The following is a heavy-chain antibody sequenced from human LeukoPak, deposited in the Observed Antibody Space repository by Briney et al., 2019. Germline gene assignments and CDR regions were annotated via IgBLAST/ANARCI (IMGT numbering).Heavy chain of an antibody. CDR3: ARELNYYDSSGYFGGIDY. V-gene: IGHV3-21*01. Sequence: GGSLRLSCAASGFTFSSYSMNWVRQAPGKGLEWVSSISSSSSYIYYADSVKGRFTISRGNAKNSLYLQMNSLRAEDTAVYYCARELNYYDSSGYFGGIDYWGQGTLVTVSS. J-gene: IGHJ4*02. D-gene: IGHD3-22*01. CDR2: ISSSSSYI. CDR1: GFTFSSYS.